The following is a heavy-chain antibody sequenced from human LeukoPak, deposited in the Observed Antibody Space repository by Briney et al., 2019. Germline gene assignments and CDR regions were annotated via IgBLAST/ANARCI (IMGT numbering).Heavy chain of an antibody. Sequence: PSETLSLTCAVYGGSFSGYYWSWIRQPPGKGLEWIGEINHSGSTNYNPSLKSRVTIPVDTSKNQFSLKLSSVTAADTAVYYCARGPQGYSSSWYSRKYFDYWGQGTLVTVSS. V-gene: IGHV4-34*01. CDR2: INHSGST. CDR3: ARGPQGYSSSWYSRKYFDY. D-gene: IGHD6-13*01. J-gene: IGHJ4*02. CDR1: GGSFSGYY.